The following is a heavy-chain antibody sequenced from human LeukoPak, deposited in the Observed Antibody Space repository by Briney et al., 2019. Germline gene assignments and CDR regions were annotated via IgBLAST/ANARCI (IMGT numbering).Heavy chain of an antibody. CDR3: TTTNVVATISPDY. J-gene: IGHJ4*02. D-gene: IGHD5-12*01. CDR1: GFTFSNAW. V-gene: IGHV3-15*01. Sequence: PGGSLRLSCAASGFTFSNAWMSWVRQAPGKGLEWVGRIKSKTDGGTTDYAAPVKGRLTISRADSKNTLYLQMNSLKTEDTAVYYCTTTNVVATISPDYWGQGTLVTVSS. CDR2: IKSKTDGGTT.